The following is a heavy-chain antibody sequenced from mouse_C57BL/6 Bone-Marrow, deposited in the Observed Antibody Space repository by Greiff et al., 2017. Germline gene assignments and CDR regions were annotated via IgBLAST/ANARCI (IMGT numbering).Heavy chain of an antibody. D-gene: IGHD1-1*01. J-gene: IGHJ1*03. V-gene: IGHV1-81*01. Sequence: QVQLQQSGAELARPGASVKLSCKASGYTFTSYGISWVKQRTGQGLEWIGENYPRSGNTYYNEKFKGKATLTADKSSSTAYMELRSLTSEDSEVYFCAREAEYYYGSFYWYCDVWCTGTTVTVSS. CDR1: GYTFTSYG. CDR3: AREAEYYYGSFYWYCDV. CDR2: NYPRSGNT.